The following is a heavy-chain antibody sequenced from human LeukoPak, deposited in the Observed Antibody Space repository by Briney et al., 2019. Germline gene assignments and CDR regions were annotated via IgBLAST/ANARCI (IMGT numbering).Heavy chain of an antibody. V-gene: IGHV3-23*01. CDR2: ISGSGGST. D-gene: IGHD2-15*01. CDR3: AREAYCSGGSCYYYYYYYGMDV. CDR1: GFTFSSYA. Sequence: GGSLRLSCAASGFTFSSYAMSWVRQAPGKGLEWVSAISGSGGSTYYADSVKGRFTISRDNAKNSLYLQMNSLRAEDTAVYYCAREAYCSGGSCYYYYYYYGMDVWGQGTTVTVSS. J-gene: IGHJ6*02.